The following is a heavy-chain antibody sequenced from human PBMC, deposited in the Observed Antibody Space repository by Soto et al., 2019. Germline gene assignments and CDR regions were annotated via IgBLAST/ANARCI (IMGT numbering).Heavy chain of an antibody. CDR1: GYTFTSYD. J-gene: IGHJ3*02. Sequence: ASVNVYCKTSGYTFTSYDINWVRQATGQGLEWMGWMNPNSGNTGYAQKFQGRVTMTRNTPISTAYMELSSLRSEDTAVYYCARGWSSSWYDAFDIWGQGTMVTVSS. CDR3: ARGWSSSWYDAFDI. CDR2: MNPNSGNT. V-gene: IGHV1-8*01. D-gene: IGHD6-13*01.